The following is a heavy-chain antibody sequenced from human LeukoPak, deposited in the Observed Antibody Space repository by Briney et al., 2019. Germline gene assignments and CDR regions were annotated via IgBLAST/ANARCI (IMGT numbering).Heavy chain of an antibody. V-gene: IGHV5-51*01. CDR2: IYPNASDT. CDR1: GYSFANYW. CDR3: ALSSGAYDSAGYFDY. J-gene: IGHJ4*02. Sequence: GESLKISCKGSGYSFANYWIGWVRRKPGKGLEWMGIIYPNASDTRYSPSFRGQVTISADKSIATAYLRWNSLKASDTAMYYCALSSGAYDSAGYFDYWGQGTLVTVSS. D-gene: IGHD3-22*01.